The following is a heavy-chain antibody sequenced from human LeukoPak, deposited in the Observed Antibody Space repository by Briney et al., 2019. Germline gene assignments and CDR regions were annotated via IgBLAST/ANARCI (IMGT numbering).Heavy chain of an antibody. CDR2: ISYDGSNK. CDR3: ARDLKGAWIQLWCDY. J-gene: IGHJ4*02. Sequence: AGGSLRLSCAASGFTFSSYAMHWVRQAPGKGLEWVAVISYDGSNKYYADSVKGRFTISRDNSKSTLYLQMNSLRAEDTAVYYCARDLKGAWIQLWCDYWGQGTLVTVSS. V-gene: IGHV3-30-3*01. CDR1: GFTFSSYA. D-gene: IGHD5-18*01.